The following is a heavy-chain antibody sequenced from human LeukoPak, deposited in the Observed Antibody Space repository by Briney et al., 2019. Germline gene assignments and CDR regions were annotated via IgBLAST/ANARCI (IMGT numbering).Heavy chain of an antibody. D-gene: IGHD2-8*01. CDR1: GFTFSHYL. CDR3: GRGGNGIDI. V-gene: IGHV3-74*01. J-gene: IGHJ3*02. CDR2: INSDESNT. Sequence: GGSLRLTCAASGFTFSHYLMHWGRQAPGKGLVWVSRINSDESNTNSSADSVTGRFIISRDNAKNTLYLQMNSLRAEDTAVYFCGRGGNGIDIWGQGTMVIVSS.